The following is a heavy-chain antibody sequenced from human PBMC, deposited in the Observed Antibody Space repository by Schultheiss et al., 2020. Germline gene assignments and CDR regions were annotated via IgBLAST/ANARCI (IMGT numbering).Heavy chain of an antibody. CDR3: AKGARGVLEWLQHYFDY. J-gene: IGHJ4*02. CDR1: GYSFTSYW. D-gene: IGHD3-3*01. CDR2: ISFDGSSK. Sequence: GESLKISCKGSGYSFTSYWIGWVRQMPGKGLEWVAVISFDGSSKYDADSVKGRFTISRDNSKNTLYLQMNSLRAEDTAVYYCAKGARGVLEWLQHYFDYWGQGTLVTVSS. V-gene: IGHV3-30-3*02.